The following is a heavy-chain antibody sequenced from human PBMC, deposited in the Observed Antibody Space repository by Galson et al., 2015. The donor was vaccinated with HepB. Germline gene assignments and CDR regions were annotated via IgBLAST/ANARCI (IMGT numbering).Heavy chain of an antibody. D-gene: IGHD6-19*01. V-gene: IGHV3-23*01. CDR1: GSTFSSYA. CDR2: ISGSGGST. CDR3: AKAVERGQWLAPDYYGMDV. Sequence: SLRLSCAASGSTFSSYAMSWVRQAPGKGLEWVSAISGSGGSTYYADSVKGRFTISRDNSKNTLYLQMNSLRAEDTAVYYCAKAVERGQWLAPDYYGMDVWGQGTTVTVSS. J-gene: IGHJ6*02.